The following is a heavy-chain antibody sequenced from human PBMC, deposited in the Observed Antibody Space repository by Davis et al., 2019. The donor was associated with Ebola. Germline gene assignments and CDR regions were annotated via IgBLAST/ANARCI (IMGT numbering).Heavy chain of an antibody. CDR3: TTRIMYGGNSEFV. V-gene: IGHV3-15*01. CDR2: IKSKPDGGTT. D-gene: IGHD4-23*01. J-gene: IGHJ4*02. Sequence: GESLKISCATSGFTFSNAYMSWVRQAPGKGLEWVGRIKSKPDGGTTDYAAPVKGRFTISRDDSKNTLYLQMNSLKTEDTAVYYCTTRIMYGGNSEFVWGQGTLVTVSS. CDR1: GFTFSNAY.